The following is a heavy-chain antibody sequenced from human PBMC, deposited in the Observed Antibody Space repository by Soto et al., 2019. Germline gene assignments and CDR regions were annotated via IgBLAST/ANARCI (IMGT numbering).Heavy chain of an antibody. Sequence: QVQLVESGGGVVQPGRSLRLSCVASGFTFSSYGMHWVRQAPGKGLEWVAIISYDGSNTYYADSVKGRFTFSRDNSKNTLYLQMNSLRAEDTSVYYCAKEGGLSGSYYISSSYYFDYWGQGTLVTVSS. CDR2: ISYDGSNT. V-gene: IGHV3-30*18. CDR3: AKEGGLSGSYYISSSYYFDY. J-gene: IGHJ4*02. CDR1: GFTFSSYG. D-gene: IGHD1-26*01.